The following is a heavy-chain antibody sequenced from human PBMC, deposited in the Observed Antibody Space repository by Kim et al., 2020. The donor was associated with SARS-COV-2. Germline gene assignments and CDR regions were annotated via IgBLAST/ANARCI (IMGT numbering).Heavy chain of an antibody. CDR3: ARGGPIVLAGKPPSYFDH. Sequence: SETLSLTCAAKGGSFSGYYWTWIRQSPGKGLEWIGQINYSGYTNYNPSLKSRVTISQDTTNYQFSLRLTSVTAADTAVYYCARGGPIVLAGKPPSYFDHWGQDTLVTVAS. CDR1: GGSFSGYY. CDR2: INYSGYT. J-gene: IGHJ4*02. V-gene: IGHV4-34*01. D-gene: IGHD6-19*01.